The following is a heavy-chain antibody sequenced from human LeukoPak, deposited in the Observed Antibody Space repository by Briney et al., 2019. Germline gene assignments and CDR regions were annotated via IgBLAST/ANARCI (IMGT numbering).Heavy chain of an antibody. J-gene: IGHJ4*02. CDR1: GFTFSTYT. CDR2: ITRSSGYK. CDR3: ASSTYCGGDCYYFDY. Sequence: GGSLRLSCAASGFTFSTYTMTWVRQAPGKGLDWVSSITRSSGYKYYADSLKGRFTISRDNAKNSLYLQMNSLRAEDTAVYFCASSTYCGGDCYYFDYWGQGTLVTVSS. D-gene: IGHD2-21*02. V-gene: IGHV3-21*01.